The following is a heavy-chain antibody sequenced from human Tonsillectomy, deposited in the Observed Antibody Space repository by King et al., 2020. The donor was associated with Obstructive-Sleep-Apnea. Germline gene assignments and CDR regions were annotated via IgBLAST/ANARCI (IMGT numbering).Heavy chain of an antibody. Sequence: QLVQSGAEVKKPGESLKISCKGSGYSFTSYCIGWVRQMPGKGLEWMGIIYPGDSETRYSPSFQGQVTIPADKSFSTAYLQWSSLKASDTAMYYCARSEGDKMRWFDPWGQGTLVTVSS. CDR3: ARSEGDKMRWFDP. D-gene: IGHD2-15*01. J-gene: IGHJ5*02. V-gene: IGHV5-51*01. CDR2: IYPGDSET. CDR1: GYSFTSYC.